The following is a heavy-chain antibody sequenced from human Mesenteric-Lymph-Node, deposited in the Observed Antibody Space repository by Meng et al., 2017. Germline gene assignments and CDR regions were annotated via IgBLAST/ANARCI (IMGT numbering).Heavy chain of an antibody. CDR2: IIPIFGTA. V-gene: IGHV1-69*06. CDR1: GGTFSSYA. J-gene: IGHJ6*02. CDR3: ARASSLQITMVPDYYYGMDV. D-gene: IGHD3-10*01. Sequence: SVKVSCKASGGTFSSYAISWVRQAPGQGLEWMGGIIPIFGTANYAQKFQGRVTITADKSTSTAYMELSSLRSEDTAVYYCARASSLQITMVPDYYYGMDVWGQGTTVTVSS.